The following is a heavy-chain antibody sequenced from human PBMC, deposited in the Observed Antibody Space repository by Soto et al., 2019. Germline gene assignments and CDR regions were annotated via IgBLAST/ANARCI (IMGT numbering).Heavy chain of an antibody. CDR3: ARDLRLGYFDY. CDR2: IYHSGST. J-gene: IGHJ4*02. D-gene: IGHD3-16*01. CDR1: NGSISSSKW. V-gene: IGHV4-4*02. Sequence: QVPLQESGPGLVNPSGTLSLTCAVSNGSISSSKWWSWVRQPPGKGLEWIGQIYHSGSTNYNPSLKSRVTISVDKSKNQFSLTLNSVTAEDTAIYYCARDLRLGYFDYWGQGTLVSVSS.